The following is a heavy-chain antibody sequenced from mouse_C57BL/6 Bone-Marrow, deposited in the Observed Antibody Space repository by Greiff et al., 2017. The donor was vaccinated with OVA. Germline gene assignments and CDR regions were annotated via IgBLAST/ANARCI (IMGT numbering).Heavy chain of an antibody. V-gene: IGHV5-17*01. J-gene: IGHJ4*01. CDR1: GFTFSDYG. D-gene: IGHD3-3*01. Sequence: EVKLVESGGGLVKPGGSLKLSCAASGFTFSDYGMNWVRQAPEKGLEWVAYISSGSSTIYYADTVKGRFTISRDNAKNTLFLQMTSLRSEDTAMYYCARSLGDYWGQGTSVTVSS. CDR3: ARSLGDY. CDR2: ISSGSSTI.